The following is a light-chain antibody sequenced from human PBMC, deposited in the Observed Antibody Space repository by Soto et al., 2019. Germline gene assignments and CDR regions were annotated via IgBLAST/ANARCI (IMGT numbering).Light chain of an antibody. CDR1: SIDVGAYNF. J-gene: IGLJ1*01. CDR3: SSTHV. V-gene: IGLV2-14*03. Sequence: QSALTQPASVSGSPGQSITISCTGTSIDVGAYNFVSWYQQHPGKVPKLMIFDVSSRPSGVSDRFSGSKSGNTASLTISGLQAEDEGDYTSSSTHVFGSGTELIVL. CDR2: DVS.